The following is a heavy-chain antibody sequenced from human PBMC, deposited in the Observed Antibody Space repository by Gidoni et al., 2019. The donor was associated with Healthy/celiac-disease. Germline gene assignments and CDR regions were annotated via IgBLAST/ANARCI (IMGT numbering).Heavy chain of an antibody. V-gene: IGHV3-48*02. D-gene: IGHD7-27*01. CDR2: ISSSSSTI. J-gene: IGHJ3*02. CDR1: GFTFSSYS. Sequence: GFTFSSYSMNWVRQAPGKGLEWVSYISSSSSTIYYADSVKGRFTISRDNAKNSLYLQMNSLRDEDTAVYYCARDPLNWGWEDIWGQGTMVTVSS. CDR3: ARDPLNWGWEDI.